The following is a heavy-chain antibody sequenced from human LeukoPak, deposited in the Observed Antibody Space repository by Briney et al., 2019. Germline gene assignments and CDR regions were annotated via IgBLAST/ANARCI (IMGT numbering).Heavy chain of an antibody. CDR2: INAGNGNT. CDR3: AGVAYCGGDCYSDY. Sequence: ASVKVSCKASGYTFTSYAMHWVRQAPGQRLEWMGWINAGNGNTKYSQKFQGRVTITRDTSASTAYMELSSLRSDDTAVYYCAGVAYCGGDCYSDYWGQGTLVTVSS. D-gene: IGHD2-21*01. J-gene: IGHJ4*02. CDR1: GYTFTSYA. V-gene: IGHV1-3*01.